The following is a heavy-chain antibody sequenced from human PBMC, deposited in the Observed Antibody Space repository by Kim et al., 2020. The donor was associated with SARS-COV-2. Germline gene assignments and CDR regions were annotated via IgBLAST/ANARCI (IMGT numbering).Heavy chain of an antibody. V-gene: IGHV3-33*08. CDR2: IWYDGSNK. J-gene: IGHJ4*02. CDR3: ARERGVMTTVTGPLDY. CDR1: GFTFSSYG. D-gene: IGHD4-17*01. Sequence: GGSLRLSCAASGFTFSSYGMHWVRQAPGKGLEWVAVIWYDGSNKYYADSVKGRFTISRDNSKNTLYLQMNSLRAEDTAVYYCARERGVMTTVTGPLDYWGQGTLVTVSS.